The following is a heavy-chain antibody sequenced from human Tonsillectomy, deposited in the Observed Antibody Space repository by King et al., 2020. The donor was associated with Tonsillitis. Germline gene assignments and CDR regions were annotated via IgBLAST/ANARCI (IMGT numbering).Heavy chain of an antibody. V-gene: IGHV4-61*02. D-gene: IGHD6-6*01. Sequence: QLQESGPGLVKPSQTLSLTCTVSGGSISSGSYYWSWIRQPAGKGLEWIGRIYTSGSTNYNPSLKSRVTVSVDTSKNQFSLKLSSMTAADTAVYYCSREGYSSSPYYYHYYVDVWGKGTTVTVSS. CDR1: GGSISSGSYY. J-gene: IGHJ6*03. CDR2: IYTSGST. CDR3: SREGYSSSPYYYHYYVDV.